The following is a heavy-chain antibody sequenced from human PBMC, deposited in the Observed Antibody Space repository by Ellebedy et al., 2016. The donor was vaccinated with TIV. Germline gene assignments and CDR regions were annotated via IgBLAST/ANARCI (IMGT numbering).Heavy chain of an antibody. V-gene: IGHV3-23*01. Sequence: GESLKISCAASGFTFSTYAMSWVRQAPGRGLEWVSTISGNGGGTYYTDSVKGRFTISRDNSKNTLYLQMNSLRAGDTAIYYCARLRYFGSGSYSDYWGQGTLVTVSS. D-gene: IGHD3-10*01. CDR3: ARLRYFGSGSYSDY. J-gene: IGHJ4*02. CDR2: ISGNGGGT. CDR1: GFTFSTYA.